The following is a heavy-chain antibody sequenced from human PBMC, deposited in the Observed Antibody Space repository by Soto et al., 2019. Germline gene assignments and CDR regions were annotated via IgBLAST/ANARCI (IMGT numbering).Heavy chain of an antibody. J-gene: IGHJ6*02. CDR3: ARLRASYPDCYYVMDV. CDR2: IDPSDSYT. V-gene: IGHV5-10-1*01. Sequence: SCVSQKHGKGLEWMGRIDPSDSYTNYSPSFQGHVTISADRSISTAYLQWSSLKASVTAMYYCARLRASYPDCYYVMDVWLQGTTVTVFS.